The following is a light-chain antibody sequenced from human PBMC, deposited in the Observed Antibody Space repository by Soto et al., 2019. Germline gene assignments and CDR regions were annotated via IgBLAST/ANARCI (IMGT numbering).Light chain of an antibody. CDR2: LGS. CDR1: QSLLHSNGYNY. CDR3: MQPLQTPWT. J-gene: IGKJ1*01. Sequence: DIVMTQSPLSLPVTPGEPASISCRSSQSLLHSNGYNYLDWYLQKPGQSPQLLIYLGSNRASGVTDRFSGSGSATDFTLKISRVEAEDVGVYYCMQPLQTPWTFGQGTKVDIK. V-gene: IGKV2-28*01.